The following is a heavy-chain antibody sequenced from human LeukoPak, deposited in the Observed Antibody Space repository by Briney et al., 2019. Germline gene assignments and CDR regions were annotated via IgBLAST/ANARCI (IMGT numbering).Heavy chain of an antibody. Sequence: SETLSLTCTVSGGSISSYYWSWIRQPPGKGLEWIGYIYYSGSTNYNPSLKSRVTISVDTSKNQFSLKLSSVTAADTAVYYCARADITIFAVVIHYYFDYWGQGTLVTVSS. V-gene: IGHV4-59*01. CDR1: GGSISSYY. D-gene: IGHD3-3*01. CDR2: IYYSGST. J-gene: IGHJ4*02. CDR3: ARADITIFAVVIHYYFDY.